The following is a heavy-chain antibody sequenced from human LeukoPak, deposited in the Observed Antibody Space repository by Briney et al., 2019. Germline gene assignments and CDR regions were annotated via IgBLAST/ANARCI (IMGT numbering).Heavy chain of an antibody. J-gene: IGHJ2*01. CDR1: GGSISSYY. D-gene: IGHD3-9*01. Sequence: KSSETLSLTCTVSGGSISSYYWSWIRQPPGKGLEWIGYIYYSGSTNYNPSLKSRVTISVDTSKNQFSLKLSSVTAADTAVYYCARVSNYLRYFDRRVRSYWYFDLWGRGTLVTVSS. CDR3: ARVSNYLRYFDRRVRSYWYFDL. CDR2: IYYSGST. V-gene: IGHV4-59*12.